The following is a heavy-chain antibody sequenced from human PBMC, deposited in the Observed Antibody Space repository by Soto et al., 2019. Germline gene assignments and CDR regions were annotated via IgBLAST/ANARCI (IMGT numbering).Heavy chain of an antibody. Sequence: SETLSLTCSVSGSSMTTYYWHWIRQAPGKGLEWIGFIYNSGRGSTGSNPSLSSRVTFSIETSKNQFSLKLDSVTAADTAVYYCARAPRGNYGYPSYFDYWGQGSLVTVSS. CDR1: GSSMTTYY. D-gene: IGHD3-10*01. V-gene: IGHV4-59*01. CDR3: ARAPRGNYGYPSYFDY. CDR2: IYNSGRGST. J-gene: IGHJ4*02.